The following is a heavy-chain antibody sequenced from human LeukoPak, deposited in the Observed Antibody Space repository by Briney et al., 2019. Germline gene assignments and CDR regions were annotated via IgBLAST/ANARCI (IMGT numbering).Heavy chain of an antibody. J-gene: IGHJ4*02. CDR1: GFTFSSYS. V-gene: IGHV3-21*01. CDR3: ARDRLVIAVAMKFDY. D-gene: IGHD6-19*01. CDR2: ISSSSSYI. Sequence: GGSLRLSCAASGFTFSSYSMNWVRQAPGKGLEWVSSISSSSSYIYYADSVKGRFTISRDNAKNSLYLQMNSLRAEDTAVYYCARDRLVIAVAMKFDYWGQGTLVTASS.